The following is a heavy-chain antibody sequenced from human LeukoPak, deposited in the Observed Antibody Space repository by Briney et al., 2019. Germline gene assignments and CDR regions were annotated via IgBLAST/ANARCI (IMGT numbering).Heavy chain of an antibody. V-gene: IGHV3-21*04. Sequence: GGSLRLSCAASGFTFSSYSMNWVRQAPGKGLEWVSSISSSSSYIYYADSVKGRFTISRDNSKNTLYLQMNSLRAEDTAVYYCAKEGPITMVRGVISSAYFDYWGQGTLVTVSS. CDR3: AKEGPITMVRGVISSAYFDY. D-gene: IGHD3-10*01. CDR1: GFTFSSYS. J-gene: IGHJ4*02. CDR2: ISSSSSYI.